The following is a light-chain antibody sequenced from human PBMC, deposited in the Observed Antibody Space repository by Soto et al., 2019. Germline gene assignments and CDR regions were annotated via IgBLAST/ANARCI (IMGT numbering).Light chain of an antibody. CDR1: QSISSN. J-gene: IGKJ1*01. V-gene: IGKV3-15*01. CDR3: QHYNNWPPGRT. Sequence: EIVMTQSQATLSVSPGEGATLSCRASQSISSNLAWYQQKPGQTPRLLIYGASTRVTGIPARFSGSGSETEFTLTISSLQSEDFALYYCQHYNNWPPGRTIGHGTKVDIK. CDR2: GAS.